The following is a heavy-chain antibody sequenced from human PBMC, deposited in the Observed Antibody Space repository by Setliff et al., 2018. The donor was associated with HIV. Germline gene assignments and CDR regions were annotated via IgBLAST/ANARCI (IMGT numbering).Heavy chain of an antibody. D-gene: IGHD1-26*01. CDR3: SRGDSGSYYGSQFDY. CDR2: MNPNSANT. Sequence: VKVSCKASGYTFTDYGINWVRQATGQGLEWMGWMNPNSANTGYAQKFQGRVTMTRNTSISTAYMELSSLRSEDTAVYYCSRGDSGSYYGSQFDYWGQGTLVTVSS. V-gene: IGHV1-8*01. J-gene: IGHJ4*02. CDR1: GYTFTDYG.